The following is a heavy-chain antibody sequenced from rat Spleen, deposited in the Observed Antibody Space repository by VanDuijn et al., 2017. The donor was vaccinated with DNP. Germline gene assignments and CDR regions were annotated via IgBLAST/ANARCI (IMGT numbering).Heavy chain of an antibody. CDR2: ISYEGSIT. Sequence: EVQLVESGGALVQPGRSLKLSCVASGFIFNKYGMAWVRQASTTGLEWVAYISYEGSITSYGDSVKGRFTISRDDARSTVYLQMDSLRSEDTATYYCATHNIGTTSYDMEAWGQGTSVTVSS. CDR3: ATHNIGTTSYDMEA. D-gene: IGHD1-5*01. J-gene: IGHJ4*01. CDR1: GFIFNKYG. V-gene: IGHV5-29*01.